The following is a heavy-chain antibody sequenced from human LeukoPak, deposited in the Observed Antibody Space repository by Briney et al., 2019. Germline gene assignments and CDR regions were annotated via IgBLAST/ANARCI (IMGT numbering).Heavy chain of an antibody. Sequence: SETLSLTCTVSGGSISSSGYYWGWIRQPPGKGLEWIGSMYYSGSTYHNPSLKSRATISVDTSKNQFSLKLSSVTAADTAVYYCARLEGVATIDPWGQGTLVTVSS. D-gene: IGHD5-12*01. CDR1: GGSISSSGYY. V-gene: IGHV4-39*07. CDR2: MYYSGST. J-gene: IGHJ5*02. CDR3: ARLEGVATIDP.